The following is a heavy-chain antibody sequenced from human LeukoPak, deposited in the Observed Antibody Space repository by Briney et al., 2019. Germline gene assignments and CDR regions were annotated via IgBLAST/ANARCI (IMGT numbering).Heavy chain of an antibody. Sequence: PGRSLRLSCAASGLTFDDYAMHWVRQAPGKGLEWVSGISWNSGSIGYADSVKGRFTISRDNAKNSLYLQMNSLRAEDTALYYCAKDLYSSSWFFDYWGQGTLVTVSS. CDR3: AKDLYSSSWFFDY. CDR2: ISWNSGSI. V-gene: IGHV3-9*01. D-gene: IGHD6-13*01. CDR1: GLTFDDYA. J-gene: IGHJ4*02.